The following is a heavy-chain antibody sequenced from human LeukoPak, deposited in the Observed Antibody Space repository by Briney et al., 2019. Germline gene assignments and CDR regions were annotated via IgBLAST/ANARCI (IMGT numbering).Heavy chain of an antibody. V-gene: IGHV4-59*08. D-gene: IGHD6-19*01. CDR3: ARHSVDAFDI. CDR2: IYYSGST. CDR1: GGSISSYY. J-gene: IGHJ3*02. Sequence: SETLSLTCTVPGGSISSYYWSWIRQPPGKGLEWIGYIYYSGSTNYNPSLKSRVTISVDTSKNQFSLKLSSVTAADTAVYYCARHSVDAFDIWGQGTMVTVSS.